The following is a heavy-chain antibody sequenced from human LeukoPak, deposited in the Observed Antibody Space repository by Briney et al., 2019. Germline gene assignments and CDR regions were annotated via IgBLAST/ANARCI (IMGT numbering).Heavy chain of an antibody. CDR3: ARAGSSNSPEGWFDP. D-gene: IGHD6-6*01. CDR1: GYTFTDYY. Sequence: ASVKVSCKASGYTFTDYYMHWVRQAPGQGLEWMGWINPNSGGTKYAQKLQDRVILTRDTSISTVYMELSSLRSDDTAVYYCARAGSSNSPEGWFDPWGQGTLVTVSS. CDR2: INPNSGGT. V-gene: IGHV1-2*02. J-gene: IGHJ5*02.